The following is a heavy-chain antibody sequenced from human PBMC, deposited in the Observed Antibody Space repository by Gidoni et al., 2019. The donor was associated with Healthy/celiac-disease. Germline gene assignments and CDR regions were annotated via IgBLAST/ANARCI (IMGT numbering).Heavy chain of an antibody. CDR2: ISYDGSNK. CDR3: ARDRYDSNADAFDI. Sequence: QVQLVESGGGVVQPGRSLRLSCAASGFTFSSYAMHWVRQAPGKGLEWVAVISYDGSNKYYADSVKGRFTISRDNSKNTLYLQMNSLRAEDTAVYYCARDRYDSNADAFDIWGQGTMVTVSS. V-gene: IGHV3-30*04. CDR1: GFTFSSYA. D-gene: IGHD3-22*01. J-gene: IGHJ3*02.